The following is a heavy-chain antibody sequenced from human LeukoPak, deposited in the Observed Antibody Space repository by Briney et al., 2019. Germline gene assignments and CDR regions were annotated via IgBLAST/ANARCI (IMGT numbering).Heavy chain of an antibody. CDR2: INGSGDRK. Sequence: GGSLRLSCAASGFTFSSYAMSWVRQAPGKGLEWVSTINGSGDRKYYTDSVKGRFTISRVSSENTLYLQMNSLRAEDTAVYYCARHQGYCSSTSCFWYYYYMDVWGKGTTVTISS. D-gene: IGHD2-2*01. J-gene: IGHJ6*03. V-gene: IGHV3-23*01. CDR1: GFTFSSYA. CDR3: ARHQGYCSSTSCFWYYYYMDV.